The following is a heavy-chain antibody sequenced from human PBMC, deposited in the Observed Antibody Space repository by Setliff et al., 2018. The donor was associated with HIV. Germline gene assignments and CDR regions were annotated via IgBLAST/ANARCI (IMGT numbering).Heavy chain of an antibody. CDR3: ARSSRANEAFDV. V-gene: IGHV1-45*02. Sequence: SVKVSCKASGYTFTDHYLHWVRQAPVQALEWMGWFTPFNDNTNYAQKYRGRISITRDRSMSTAYMELSSLRSEDTGMYYCARSSRANEAFDVWGQGTMVTVSS. J-gene: IGHJ3*01. CDR1: GYTFTDHY. CDR2: FTPFNDNT.